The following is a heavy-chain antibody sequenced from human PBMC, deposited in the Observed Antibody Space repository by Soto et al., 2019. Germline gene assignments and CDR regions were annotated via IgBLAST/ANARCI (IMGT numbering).Heavy chain of an antibody. CDR2: ISAYNGNT. CDR3: ARDLAAAGPFDC. V-gene: IGHV1-18*01. D-gene: IGHD6-13*01. Sequence: QVQLVQSGAEVKKPGASVKVSCKASGYTFTNYAFSWVRQAPGQGLEWMGWISAYNGNTNYPQKLQGRVTMTTDTSTSTAYMELRSLRSDEPAVYYCARDLAAAGPFDCWGQGTLVTVSS. J-gene: IGHJ4*02. CDR1: GYTFTNYA.